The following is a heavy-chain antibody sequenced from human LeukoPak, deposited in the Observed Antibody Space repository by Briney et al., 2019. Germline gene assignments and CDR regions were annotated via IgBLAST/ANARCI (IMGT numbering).Heavy chain of an antibody. CDR2: IYPGDSDT. CDR3: ARHDWLGGSYLVY. D-gene: IGHD1-26*01. J-gene: IGHJ4*02. V-gene: IGHV5-51*01. CDR1: GYRFTIYW. Sequence: PGESLKISCKGSGYRFTIYWMGWVRQMPGKGVEWMGIIYPGDSDTRYSPSSRGQVTLSGHKSLRTAYLQWSSLKASDTAMYYCARHDWLGGSYLVYWGRGTLVAVSS.